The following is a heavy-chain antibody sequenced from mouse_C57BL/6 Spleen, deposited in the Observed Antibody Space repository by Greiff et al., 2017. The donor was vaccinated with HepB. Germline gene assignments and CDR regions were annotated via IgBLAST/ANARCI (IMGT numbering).Heavy chain of an antibody. J-gene: IGHJ1*03. CDR1: GYTFTSYW. D-gene: IGHD2-1*01. V-gene: IGHV1-52*01. Sequence: VQLQQSGAELVRPGSSVKLSCKASGYTFTSYWMHWVKQRPIQGLEWIGNIDPSDSETHYNQKFKDKATLTVDKSSSTAYMQLSSLTSEDSAVYYCARWDGNYIYCDVWGTGTTVTVSS. CDR3: ARWDGNYIYCDV. CDR2: IDPSDSET.